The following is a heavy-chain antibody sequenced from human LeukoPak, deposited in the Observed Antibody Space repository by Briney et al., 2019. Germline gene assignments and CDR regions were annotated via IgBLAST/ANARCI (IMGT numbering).Heavy chain of an antibody. J-gene: IGHJ4*02. V-gene: IGHV4-38-2*02. CDR2: IYHSGST. CDR1: GYSISSGHY. Sequence: SETLSLTCTVSGYSISSGHYWGWIRQPPGKGLEWIGSIYHSGSTYYNPSLKSRVTISVDTSKNQFSLKLSSVTAADTAVYYCAKNVLYYFDYWGQGTLVTVSS. CDR3: AKNVLYYFDY.